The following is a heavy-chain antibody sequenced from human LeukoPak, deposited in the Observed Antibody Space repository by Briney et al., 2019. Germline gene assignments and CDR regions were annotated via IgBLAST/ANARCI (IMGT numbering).Heavy chain of an antibody. J-gene: IGHJ4*02. Sequence: GGSLRLSCAASGFTVSSNYMSWVRQAPGKGLEWVSVIYSGGSTYYADSVKGRFTISRDNSKNTLYLQMNSLRAEGTAVYYCAREGYSYGHFDYWGQGTLVTVSS. V-gene: IGHV3-53*01. D-gene: IGHD5-18*01. CDR2: IYSGGST. CDR1: GFTVSSNY. CDR3: AREGYSYGHFDY.